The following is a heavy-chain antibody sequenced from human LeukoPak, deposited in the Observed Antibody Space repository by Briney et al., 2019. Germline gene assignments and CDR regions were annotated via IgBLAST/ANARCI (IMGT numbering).Heavy chain of an antibody. CDR2: IYYSGST. V-gene: IGHV4-61*05. CDR1: GGSISSSSYY. Sequence: PSETLSLTCTVSGGSISSSSYYWGWVRQPPGKGLEWIGYIYYSGSTNYNPSLKSRVTISVDTSKNQFSLKLSSVTAADTAVYYCARRVCSGGSCPLDYWGQGTLVTVSS. CDR3: ARRVCSGGSCPLDY. J-gene: IGHJ4*02. D-gene: IGHD2-15*01.